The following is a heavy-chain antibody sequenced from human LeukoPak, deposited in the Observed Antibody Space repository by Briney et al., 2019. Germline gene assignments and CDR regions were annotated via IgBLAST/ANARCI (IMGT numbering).Heavy chain of an antibody. D-gene: IGHD1-26*01. J-gene: IGHJ4*02. V-gene: IGHV4-39*01. CDR1: GGSISSSSYY. CDR3: ARQVYSGSYYVDY. CDR2: IYYSGST. Sequence: SETLSLTCTVSGGSISSSSYYWGWIGQPPGKGLEWIGSIYYSGSTYYNPSLKSRVTISVDTSKNQFSLKLSSVTAADTAVYYCARQVYSGSYYVDYWGQGTLVTVSS.